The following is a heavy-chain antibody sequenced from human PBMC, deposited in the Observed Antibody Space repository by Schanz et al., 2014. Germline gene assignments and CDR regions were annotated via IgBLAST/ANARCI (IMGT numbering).Heavy chain of an antibody. CDR3: AKSYDTSGYSGFDY. Sequence: QGQLVESGGGVVQPGRSLRLSCAASGFTFSSYAMHWVRQAPGKGLEWVAVMSYDGSNKYYADSVKGRFTISRDNSKNTLYLQMNSLRTEGTAVYFCAKSYDTSGYSGFDYWGQGTLVTVSS. V-gene: IGHV3-30-3*02. CDR2: MSYDGSNK. CDR1: GFTFSSYA. J-gene: IGHJ4*02. D-gene: IGHD3-22*01.